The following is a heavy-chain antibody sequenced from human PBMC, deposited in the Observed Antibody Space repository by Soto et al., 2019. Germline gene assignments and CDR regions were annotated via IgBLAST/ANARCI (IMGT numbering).Heavy chain of an antibody. Sequence: GGSLRLSCAASGFTFDTYGIHWVRQAPGKGLEWVALISYEGSNKYYSDSVKGRFTISRDNSKSTLFLHMNSLRVEDTGVYYCARVNPGNNLYYFNGLDVWGQGTSVTVPS. CDR2: ISYEGSNK. D-gene: IGHD1-1*01. CDR1: GFTFDTYG. V-gene: IGHV3-30-3*01. CDR3: ARVNPGNNLYYFNGLDV. J-gene: IGHJ6*02.